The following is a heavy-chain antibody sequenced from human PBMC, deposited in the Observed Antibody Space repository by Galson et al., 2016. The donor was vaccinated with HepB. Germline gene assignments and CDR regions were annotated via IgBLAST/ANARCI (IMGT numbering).Heavy chain of an antibody. D-gene: IGHD6-13*01. CDR1: GFTFSKYG. V-gene: IGHV3-64D*06. Sequence: SLRLSCAASGFTFSKYGMHWVRQAPGKGLKYVSAISSHGGSTYYADSVRGRFTTSRDNSKNTLYLQMSSLRPEDTAVYYCVKARIAAPGATAPAYYYNGMDVWGQGTTVTVSS. J-gene: IGHJ6*02. CDR2: ISSHGGST. CDR3: VKARIAAPGATAPAYYYNGMDV.